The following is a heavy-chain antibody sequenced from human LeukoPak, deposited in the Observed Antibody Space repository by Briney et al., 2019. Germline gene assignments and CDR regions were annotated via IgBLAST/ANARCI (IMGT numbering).Heavy chain of an antibody. CDR1: GFTFSSYG. Sequence: GGSLRLSCAASGFTFSSYGMHWVRQAPGKGLEGVVVIWYDGSNKYYADSVKGRFTISRDNSKNTLYLQMSSLRAEDTAVYYCARELKPGYYFDYWGQGTLGTVSS. V-gene: IGHV3-33*01. D-gene: IGHD3-10*01. CDR3: ARELKPGYYFDY. J-gene: IGHJ4*02. CDR2: IWYDGSNK.